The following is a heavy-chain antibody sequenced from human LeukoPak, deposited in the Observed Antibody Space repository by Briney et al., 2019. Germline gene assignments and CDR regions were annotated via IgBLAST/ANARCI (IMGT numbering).Heavy chain of an antibody. CDR2: IIPIFGTA. V-gene: IGHV1-69*13. CDR3: ALMVRGVILPHYYYYGMDV. J-gene: IGHJ6*02. CDR1: GGTFSSYA. Sequence: SVKVSCKASGGTFSSYAISWLRQAPGQGLEWMGGIIPIFGTANYAQKFQGRVTITADESTSTAYMELSSLRSEDTAVYYCALMVRGVILPHYYYYGMDVWGQGTTVTVSS. D-gene: IGHD3-10*01.